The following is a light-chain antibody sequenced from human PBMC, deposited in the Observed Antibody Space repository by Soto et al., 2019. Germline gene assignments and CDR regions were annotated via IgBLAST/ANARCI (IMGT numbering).Light chain of an antibody. V-gene: IGLV2-14*03. Sequence: QSALTQPASVSGSPGQSITISCTGSSSDVGGYNYVSWYQHHPGKAPKLMIYDVSNRPSGVSNRFSGSKSGNTASLTISGLQAEEEADYYCSSYTGSSTLVVFGGGTKVTVL. CDR2: DVS. J-gene: IGLJ2*01. CDR1: SSDVGGYNY. CDR3: SSYTGSSTLVV.